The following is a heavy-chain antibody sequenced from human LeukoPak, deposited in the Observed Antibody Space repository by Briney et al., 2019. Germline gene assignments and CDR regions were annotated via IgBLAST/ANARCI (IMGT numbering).Heavy chain of an antibody. J-gene: IGHJ5*02. CDR2: INAGNGNT. V-gene: IGHV1-3*01. CDR1: GYTFTSYA. Sequence: ASVKVSCKASGYTFTSYAMHWVRQAPGQRLEWMGWINAGNGNTKYSQKFQGRVTITRDTSASTAYMELSSLRSEDTAVYYCARDRDYYGPGFDPWGQGTLVTVSS. D-gene: IGHD3-10*01. CDR3: ARDRDYYGPGFDP.